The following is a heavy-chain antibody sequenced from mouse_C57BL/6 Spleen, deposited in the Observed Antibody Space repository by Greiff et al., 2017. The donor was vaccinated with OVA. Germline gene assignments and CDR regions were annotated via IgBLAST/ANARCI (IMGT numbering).Heavy chain of an antibody. J-gene: IGHJ4*01. CDR2: ISYDGSN. V-gene: IGHV3-6*01. Sequence: ESGPGLVKPSQSLSLTCSVTGYSITSGYYWNWIRQFPGNKLEWMGYISYDGSNNYNPSLKNRISITRDTSKNQFFLKLNSVTTEDTATYYCARDRRDYAMDYWGQGTSVTVSS. CDR1: GYSITSGYY. CDR3: ARDRRDYAMDY.